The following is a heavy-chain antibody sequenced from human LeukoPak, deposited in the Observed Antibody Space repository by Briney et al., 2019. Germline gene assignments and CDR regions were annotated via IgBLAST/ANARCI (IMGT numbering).Heavy chain of an antibody. D-gene: IGHD3-22*01. V-gene: IGHV1-2*02. Sequence: ASVKVSCKASGYTFTSYGISWVRQAPGQGLEWMGWINPNSGGTNYAQKFQGRVTMTRDTSISTAYMELSRLRSDDTAVYYCARDYDSGFDAFDIWGQGTMVTVSS. J-gene: IGHJ3*02. CDR1: GYTFTSYG. CDR2: INPNSGGT. CDR3: ARDYDSGFDAFDI.